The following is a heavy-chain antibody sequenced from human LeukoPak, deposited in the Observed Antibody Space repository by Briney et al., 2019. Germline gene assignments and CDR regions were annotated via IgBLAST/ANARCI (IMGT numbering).Heavy chain of an antibody. CDR3: AGGSYFTDY. V-gene: IGHV4-59*01. D-gene: IGHD1-26*01. J-gene: IGHJ4*02. Sequence: PSETLSLTCTVSGGSISSYYWSWIRQPPGKGLEWIGYIYYSGSTNYNPSLKSRVTISVDTSKNQFSLKLSSVTAAETAVYYCAGGSYFTDYWGQGTLVTVSS. CDR1: GGSISSYY. CDR2: IYYSGST.